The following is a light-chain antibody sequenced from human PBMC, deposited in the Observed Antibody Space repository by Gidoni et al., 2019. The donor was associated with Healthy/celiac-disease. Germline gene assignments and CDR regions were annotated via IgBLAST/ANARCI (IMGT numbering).Light chain of an antibody. CDR3: QQYNNWPPV. J-gene: IGKJ4*01. V-gene: IGKV3-15*01. CDR1: QSVSRN. Sequence: EQEMTQSPATLSVSPGERAPLPCRTSQSVSRNLAWYQEKPGQAPRLLTYGASTRATGSPARFSGSGSGTKFTLTISSLQSGDFAVYFCQQYNNWPPVFGGGTKVEIK. CDR2: GAS.